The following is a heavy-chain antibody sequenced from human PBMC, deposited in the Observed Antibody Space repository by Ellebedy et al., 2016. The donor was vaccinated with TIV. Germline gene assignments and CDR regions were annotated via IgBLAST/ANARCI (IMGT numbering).Heavy chain of an antibody. CDR2: ISAYNGNT. V-gene: IGHV1-18*04. J-gene: IGHJ5*02. CDR3: ARLGDDFWSARGWFDP. D-gene: IGHD3-3*01. CDR1: GYTFTSYG. Sequence: ASVKVSXXASGYTFTSYGISWVRQAPGQGLEWMGWISAYNGNTNYAQKLQGRVTMTTDTSTSTAYMELRSLRSDDTAGYYCARLGDDFWSARGWFDPWGQGTLVTVSS.